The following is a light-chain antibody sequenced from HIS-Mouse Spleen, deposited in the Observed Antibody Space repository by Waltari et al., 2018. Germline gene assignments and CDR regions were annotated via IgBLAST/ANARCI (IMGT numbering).Light chain of an antibody. CDR2: DVS. CDR3: CSYAGSYTFV. J-gene: IGLJ3*02. V-gene: IGLV2-11*01. CDR1: SSDVGGLNY. Sequence: QSALTQPRSVSGSPGQSVTISCTGTSSDVGGLNYVSWYQQPPGKAPKLMIYDVSKRPSGVPDRFSGSKSGNTASLTISGLQAEDEADYYCCSYAGSYTFVFGGGTKLTVL.